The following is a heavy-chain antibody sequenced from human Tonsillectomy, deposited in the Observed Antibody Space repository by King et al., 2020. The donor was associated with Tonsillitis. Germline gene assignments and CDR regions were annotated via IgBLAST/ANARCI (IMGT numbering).Heavy chain of an antibody. CDR1: GFTFGDYA. Sequence: GQLVQSGGGLVKPGRSLRLSCTGSGFTFGDYAMSWFRQAPGKGLQWVGFTRSKFYGGATEYAASVKGRFTISRDDSTSIAYLQMTSLKTEDTAVYYCTRGRAAVANYYYNGMDVWGKGTTVTVSS. CDR2: TRSKFYGGAT. J-gene: IGHJ6*04. CDR3: TRGRAAVANYYYNGMDV. D-gene: IGHD6-19*01. V-gene: IGHV3-49*05.